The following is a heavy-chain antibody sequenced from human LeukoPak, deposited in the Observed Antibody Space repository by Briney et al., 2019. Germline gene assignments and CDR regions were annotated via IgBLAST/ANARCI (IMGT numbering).Heavy chain of an antibody. J-gene: IGHJ3*02. CDR3: ARRGPSVVSFDAFDI. V-gene: IGHV1-69*13. D-gene: IGHD4-23*01. CDR1: GGTFSSYA. CDR2: IIPIFGTA. Sequence: GASVKVSCKASGGTFSSYAISWVRQAPGQGLEWMGGIIPIFGTANYAQKFQGRVTITADESTSTAYMELSSLRSEDTAVYYCARRGPSVVSFDAFDIWGQGTMVTVSS.